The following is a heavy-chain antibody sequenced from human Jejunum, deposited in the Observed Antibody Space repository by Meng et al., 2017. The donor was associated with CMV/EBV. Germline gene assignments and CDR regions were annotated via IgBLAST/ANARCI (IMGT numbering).Heavy chain of an antibody. V-gene: IGHV3-53*01. CDR1: GFTVSSNY. J-gene: IGHJ4*02. D-gene: IGHD6-13*01. Sequence: SCVASGFTVSSNYMSWVRQAPGKGLEWVSIIYSDGTTYYADSVKGRFTISRDKSKNTLDLQMSSLRAEDMAVYYCAYSSSWAHFDYWGQGTLVTVSS. CDR3: AYSSSWAHFDY. CDR2: IYSDGTT.